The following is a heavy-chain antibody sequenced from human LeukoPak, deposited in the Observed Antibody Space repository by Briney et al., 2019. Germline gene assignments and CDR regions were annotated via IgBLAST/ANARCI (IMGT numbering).Heavy chain of an antibody. D-gene: IGHD3/OR15-3a*01. J-gene: IGHJ4*02. V-gene: IGHV3-23*01. CDR2: ISDSGGST. CDR3: AKRGVVIRVILVGFHKEAYYFES. Sequence: KAGGSLRLSCAVSGITLSNYGMSRVRQAPGKGLEWVAGISDSGGSTKYADSVKGRFTIARDNRKNTLYLQMNSLRAEDTAVYFCAKRGVVIRVILVGFHKEAYYFESWGQGALVTVSS. CDR1: GITLSNYG.